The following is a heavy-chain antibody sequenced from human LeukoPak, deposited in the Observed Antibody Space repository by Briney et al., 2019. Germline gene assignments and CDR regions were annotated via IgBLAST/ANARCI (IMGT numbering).Heavy chain of an antibody. CDR1: GFTVSSNY. CDR3: ASSPYSSSWYLVYMDV. J-gene: IGHJ6*03. D-gene: IGHD6-13*01. CDR2: IYSGGST. V-gene: IGHV3-53*01. Sequence: GGSLRLSCAASGFTVSSNYMSWVRQAPGKGVEWVSVIYSGGSTYYADSVKGRFTISRDNSKNTLYLQMNSLRAEDTAVYYCASSPYSSSWYLVYMDVWGKGTTVTISS.